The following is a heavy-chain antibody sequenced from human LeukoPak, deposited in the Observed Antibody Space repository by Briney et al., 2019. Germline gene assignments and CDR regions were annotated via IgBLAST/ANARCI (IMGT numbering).Heavy chain of an antibody. CDR2: ISGSGIHT. D-gene: IGHD3-10*01. J-gene: IGHJ4*02. Sequence: PGRSLRLSCAASGLTFSSYAMSWARQPPGKGLEWVSTISGSGIHTYYADSVRGRFTIPRDNSKQTLFLQMKSLRAEDTAIYYCAKDFYGSGSYGYFDYWGQGTLVTVSS. CDR1: GLTFSSYA. CDR3: AKDFYGSGSYGYFDY. V-gene: IGHV3-23*01.